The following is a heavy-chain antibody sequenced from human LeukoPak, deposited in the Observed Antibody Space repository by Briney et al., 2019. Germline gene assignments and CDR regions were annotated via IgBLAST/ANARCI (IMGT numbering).Heavy chain of an antibody. J-gene: IGHJ6*02. CDR1: GYTFTGYY. D-gene: IGHD4-11*01. Sequence: ASVKVSCKASGYTFTGYYMHWVRQAPGQGLEWMGRINPNSGGTNYAQKFQGRVTMTRDTSISTAYMELSRLRSDDTAVYYCAKYYYSNYYYYGMDVWGQGTTVTVSS. V-gene: IGHV1-2*06. CDR3: AKYYYSNYYYYGMDV. CDR2: INPNSGGT.